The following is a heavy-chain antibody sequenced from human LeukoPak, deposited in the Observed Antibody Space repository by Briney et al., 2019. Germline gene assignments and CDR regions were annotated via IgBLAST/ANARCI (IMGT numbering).Heavy chain of an antibody. CDR1: GFTFSSYA. CDR2: ISGSGGST. V-gene: IGHV3-23*01. D-gene: IGHD2-2*01. J-gene: IGHJ4*02. CDR3: ARKHCSSTSCYHDY. Sequence: PGGSLRLSCAASGFTFSSYAMSWVRQAPGKGLEWVSAISGSGGSTYYADSVKGRFTISRDNSKNTLYLQMNSLRAEDTAVYYCARKHCSSTSCYHDYWGQGTLVTVSS.